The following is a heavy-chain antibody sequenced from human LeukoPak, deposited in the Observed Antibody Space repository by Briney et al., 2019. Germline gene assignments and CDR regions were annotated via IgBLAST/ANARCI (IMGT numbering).Heavy chain of an antibody. CDR3: ARDLWDATGY. V-gene: IGHV3-66*02. CDR1: GFSYNY. J-gene: IGHJ4*02. CDR2: IYSGDST. Sequence: GGSPRLSCAASGFSYNYMTWVRQAPGKGLEWVSVIYSGDSTYYADSVKGRFTISRDIPKNTLYLQMNSLRPEDTAVYHCARDLWDATGYWGQGTLVTVSS. D-gene: IGHD3-3*01.